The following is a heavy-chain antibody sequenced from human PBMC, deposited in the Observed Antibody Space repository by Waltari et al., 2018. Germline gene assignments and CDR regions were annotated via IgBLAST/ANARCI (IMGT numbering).Heavy chain of an antibody. Sequence: QVQLVESGGGVVQPGGSLRLSCAASGFTFSSYGMHWVRQAPGKGLEWVAFIRYDGSNKYYADSVKGRFTISRDNSKNTLYLQMNSLRAEDTAVYYCAKDSGSYSLDYWGQGTLVTVSS. CDR3: AKDSGSYSLDY. J-gene: IGHJ4*02. CDR2: IRYDGSNK. V-gene: IGHV3-30*02. D-gene: IGHD1-26*01. CDR1: GFTFSSYG.